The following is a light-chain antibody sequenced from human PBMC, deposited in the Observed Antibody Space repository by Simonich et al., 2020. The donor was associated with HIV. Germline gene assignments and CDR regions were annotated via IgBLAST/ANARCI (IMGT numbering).Light chain of an antibody. V-gene: IGLV2-14*03. Sequence: QSALTQPASVSGSPGQSITISCTGTSSDVGGYNYVSWYQQHPGKAPKLMIYDVSNRPSGVSKRFSGSKSGNTASLTISGLQAEDEADYYCSSYTSSSKMVFGGGTKLTVL. J-gene: IGLJ2*01. CDR3: SSYTSSSKMV. CDR2: DVS. CDR1: SSDVGGYNY.